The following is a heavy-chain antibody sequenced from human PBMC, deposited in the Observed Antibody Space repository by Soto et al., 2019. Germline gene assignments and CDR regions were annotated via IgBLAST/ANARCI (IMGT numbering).Heavy chain of an antibody. V-gene: IGHV1-3*01. CDR3: ATGVRRLTARYYFDY. D-gene: IGHD3-10*01. J-gene: IGHJ4*02. CDR1: GYTFTSYA. Sequence: ASVKVSCKASGYTFTSYAMHWVRQAPGQRLEWMGWINAGNGNTKYSQKFQGRVTITRDTSASTAYMELSSLRSEDTAVYYCATGVRRLTARYYFDYWGQGTLVTAPQ. CDR2: INAGNGNT.